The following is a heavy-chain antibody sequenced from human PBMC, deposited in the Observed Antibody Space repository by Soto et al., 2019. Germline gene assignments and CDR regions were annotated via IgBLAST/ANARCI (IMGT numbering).Heavy chain of an antibody. Sequence: QVQLVQSGAEVKKPGASVKVSCKASGYTFSSYDINWVRQATGQGLEWMGWLNPNSGDTGYAQKFQGRVTLTRNTSINTAYIELSSLTSDDTAAYYCATSGGGWYLYWGQGTLSPSPQ. CDR1: GYTFSSYD. D-gene: IGHD6-19*01. CDR3: ATSGGGWYLY. V-gene: IGHV1-8*01. J-gene: IGHJ4*02. CDR2: LNPNSGDT.